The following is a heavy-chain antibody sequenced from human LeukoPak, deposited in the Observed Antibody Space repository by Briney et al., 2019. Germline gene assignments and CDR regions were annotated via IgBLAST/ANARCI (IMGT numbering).Heavy chain of an antibody. CDR3: AATTAMVHHSLDY. V-gene: IGHV3-33*01. J-gene: IGHJ4*02. D-gene: IGHD5-18*01. CDR1: GFTFSSYG. CDR2: IWYDGSNK. Sequence: GGSLRLSCAASGFTFSSYGMHWVRQAPGKGLEWVAVIWYDGSNKYYADSVKGRFTISRDNSKNTLYLQMNSLRVEDTAVYYCAATTAMVHHSLDYWGQGTLVTVSS.